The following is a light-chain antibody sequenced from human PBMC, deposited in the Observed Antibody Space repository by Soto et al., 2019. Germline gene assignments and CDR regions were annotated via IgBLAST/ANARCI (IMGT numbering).Light chain of an antibody. CDR1: QSISRY. CDR2: AAS. Sequence: DIQMTQSPSSLSASVGDKITITCRASQSISRYLNWYQQKPGKPPNLLIYAASNLQSGVPSRFSGSGFGTDFTLTISSLQPEDFATYHCQHSYTSPFTCGPGTKVDIK. CDR3: QHSYTSPFT. V-gene: IGKV1-39*01. J-gene: IGKJ3*01.